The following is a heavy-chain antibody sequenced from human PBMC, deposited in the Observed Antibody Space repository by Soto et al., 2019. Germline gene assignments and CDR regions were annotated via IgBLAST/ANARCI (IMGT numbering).Heavy chain of an antibody. D-gene: IGHD6-19*01. V-gene: IGHV1-18*01. J-gene: IGHJ6*03. CDR2: ISAYNGNT. CDR3: ARRTGIAVAGTYYYYYMDV. Sequence: QVPLVQSGAEVKKPGASVKVSCKASGYTFTSYGISWVRQAPGQGLEWMGWISAYNGNTNYAQKLQGRVTMTTDTSTSTAYMELSSLRSDDTAVYYCARRTGIAVAGTYYYYYMDVWGKGTTVTVSS. CDR1: GYTFTSYG.